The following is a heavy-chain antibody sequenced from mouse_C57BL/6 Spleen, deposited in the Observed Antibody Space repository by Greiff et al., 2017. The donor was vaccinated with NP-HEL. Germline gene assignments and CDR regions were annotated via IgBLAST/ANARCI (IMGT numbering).Heavy chain of an antibody. CDR2: IDPSDSET. D-gene: IGHD2-1*01. CDR1: GYTFTSYW. J-gene: IGHJ4*01. Sequence: QVQLKQPGAELVRPGSSVKLSCKASGYTFTSYWMHWVKQRPIQGLEWIGNIDPSDSETHYNQKFKDKATLTVDKSSSTAYMQLSSLTSEDSAVYYCARKGGGNYYAMDYWGQGTSVTVSS. CDR3: ARKGGGNYYAMDY. V-gene: IGHV1-52*01.